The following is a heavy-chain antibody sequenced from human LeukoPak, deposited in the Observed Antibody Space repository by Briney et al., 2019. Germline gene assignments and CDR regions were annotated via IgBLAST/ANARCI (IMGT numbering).Heavy chain of an antibody. Sequence: KPSETLSLTCTVSGGSISSSSYYWGWIRQPPGKGLEWIGCIYYSGSTSYNPALKRQDTISVDTSKNQFSLKLRSVTAADTAVYYCARGARGLHCSSTSCYGVYYYGMDVWGQGTTVTVSS. D-gene: IGHD2-2*01. J-gene: IGHJ6*02. V-gene: IGHV4-39*01. CDR1: GGSISSSSYY. CDR2: IYYSGST. CDR3: ARGARGLHCSSTSCYGVYYYGMDV.